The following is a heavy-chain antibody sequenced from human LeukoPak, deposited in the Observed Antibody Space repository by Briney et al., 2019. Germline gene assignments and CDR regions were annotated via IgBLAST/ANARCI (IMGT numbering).Heavy chain of an antibody. D-gene: IGHD3-22*01. J-gene: IGHJ4*02. CDR1: GFTFDDYA. CDR3: AKDARIGTPYDSSGSLDY. CDR2: ISWNSGSI. Sequence: PGRSLRLSCAASGFTFDDYAMHWVRQAPGKGLEWVSGISWNSGSIGYADSVKGRFTISRDNAKNSLYLQMNSLRAEDTALYYCAKDARIGTPYDSSGSLDYWGQGTLVTVSS. V-gene: IGHV3-9*01.